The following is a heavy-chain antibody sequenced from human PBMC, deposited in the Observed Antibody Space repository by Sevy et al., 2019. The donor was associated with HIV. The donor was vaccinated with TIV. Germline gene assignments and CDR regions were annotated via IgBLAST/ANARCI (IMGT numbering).Heavy chain of an antibody. CDR1: GFTFSSYE. D-gene: IGHD4-17*01. Sequence: GGSLRLSCAASGFTFSSYEMNWVRQAPGKGLEWVSYISSTGSTIYYADSVKGRFTISRDNAKNSLYLQMNSLRAEDTAVYYCAREIGYSSMLVFGDYGFDLWGQGTMVTVSS. J-gene: IGHJ3*01. V-gene: IGHV3-48*03. CDR3: AREIGYSSMLVFGDYGFDL. CDR2: ISSTGSTI.